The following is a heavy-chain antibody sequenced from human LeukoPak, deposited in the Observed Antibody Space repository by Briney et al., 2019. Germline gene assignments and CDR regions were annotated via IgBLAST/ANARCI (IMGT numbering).Heavy chain of an antibody. CDR3: ARDWEGYSSSPRYFDY. J-gene: IGHJ4*02. D-gene: IGHD6-13*01. CDR2: ISAYNGNT. CDR1: GYTFTSYG. Sequence: VASVKVSCKASGYTFTSYGISWVRQAPGQGLEWMGWISAYNGNTNYAQKLQGRVTMTTDTSTSTAYMELRSLRSDDTAVYYCARDWEGYSSSPRYFDYWGQGTLVTVSS. V-gene: IGHV1-18*01.